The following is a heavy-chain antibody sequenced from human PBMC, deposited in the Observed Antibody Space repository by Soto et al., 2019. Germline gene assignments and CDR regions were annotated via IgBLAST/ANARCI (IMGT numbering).Heavy chain of an antibody. J-gene: IGHJ5*02. CDR1: GGSISSGGYY. CDR3: ARGGRPVAARCEGGWFDP. CDR2: IYYSGST. Sequence: SETLSLTCTVSGGSISSGGYYWSWIRQHPGKGLEWIGYIYYSGSTYYNPSLKSRVTISVDTSKNQFSQKLSSVTAADTAVYYCARGGRPVAARCEGGWFDPGGQGTLVSAAS. V-gene: IGHV4-31*03. D-gene: IGHD6-6*01.